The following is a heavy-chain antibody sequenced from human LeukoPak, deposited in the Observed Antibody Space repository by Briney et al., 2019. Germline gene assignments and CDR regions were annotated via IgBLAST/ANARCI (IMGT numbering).Heavy chain of an antibody. Sequence: GGSLRLSCAASGFTFSSYGMHWVRQAPGKGLEWVAVIWYDGSNKYYADSVKGRFTISRDNSKNTLYLQMNSLRAEDTAVYYCARRTFFSGFRYWGQGTLVTVSS. V-gene: IGHV3-33*01. CDR1: GFTFSSYG. J-gene: IGHJ4*02. D-gene: IGHD2/OR15-2a*01. CDR2: IWYDGSNK. CDR3: ARRTFFSGFRY.